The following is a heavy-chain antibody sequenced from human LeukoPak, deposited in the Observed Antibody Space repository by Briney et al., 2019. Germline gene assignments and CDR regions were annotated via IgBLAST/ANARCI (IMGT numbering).Heavy chain of an antibody. J-gene: IGHJ3*02. V-gene: IGHV1-2*02. Sequence: ASVKVSCKASGYTFTGYYMHWVRQAPGQGLEWMGWINPNSGGTNYAQKFQGRVTMTRDTSTSTVYMELSSLRSEDTAVYYCARGPLRYFDHAGGAFDIWGQGTMVTVSS. CDR2: INPNSGGT. D-gene: IGHD3-9*01. CDR1: GYTFTGYY. CDR3: ARGPLRYFDHAGGAFDI.